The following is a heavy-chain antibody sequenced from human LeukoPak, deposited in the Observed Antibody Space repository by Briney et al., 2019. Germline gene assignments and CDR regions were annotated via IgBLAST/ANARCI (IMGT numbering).Heavy chain of an antibody. Sequence: GGSMRLSCAASGFTFDDYAMHWVRHAPGKGLEWVSGISWISGSIGYADSVKGRFTISRDNAKNSLYLQMNSLRAEDTALYYCAKDTAYDFWSGYPLGYFDYWGQGTLVTVSS. CDR1: GFTFDDYA. CDR2: ISWISGSI. CDR3: AKDTAYDFWSGYPLGYFDY. V-gene: IGHV3-9*01. J-gene: IGHJ4*02. D-gene: IGHD3-3*01.